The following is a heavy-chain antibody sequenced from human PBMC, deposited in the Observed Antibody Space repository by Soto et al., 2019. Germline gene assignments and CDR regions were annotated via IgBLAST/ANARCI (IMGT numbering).Heavy chain of an antibody. J-gene: IGHJ6*02. Sequence: ASVKVSCKASGYTFTSYDINWVRQATGQGLGWMGWMNTNSGNAGYAQKFQGRVTMTRNTSISTAYMEMSSLRSEDTAVYYCASVVGGYCSGGSCYDYGMDVWGQGTTGTVSS. V-gene: IGHV1-8*01. CDR2: MNTNSGNA. CDR3: ASVVGGYCSGGSCYDYGMDV. CDR1: GYTFTSYD. D-gene: IGHD2-15*01.